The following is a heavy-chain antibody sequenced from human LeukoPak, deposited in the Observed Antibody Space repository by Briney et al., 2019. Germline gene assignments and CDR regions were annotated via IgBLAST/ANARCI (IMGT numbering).Heavy chain of an antibody. CDR3: AKYSTSSGLGY. J-gene: IGHJ4*02. CDR2: IYYSGST. Sequence: SETLSLTCIVSGGSISSYYWSWLRQPPGKGLEWIGYIYYSGSTNYNPSLKSRVTISVDTSKNQFSLKLSAVTAADTAVYYCAKYSTSSGLGYWGQGTLVTVSS. D-gene: IGHD6-6*01. CDR1: GGSISSYY. V-gene: IGHV4-59*08.